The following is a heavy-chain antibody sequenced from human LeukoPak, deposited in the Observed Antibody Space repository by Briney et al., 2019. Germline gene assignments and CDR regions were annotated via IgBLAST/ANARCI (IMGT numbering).Heavy chain of an antibody. D-gene: IGHD2-2*01. V-gene: IGHV3-21*04. CDR1: GFTFSSYS. J-gene: IGHJ4*02. Sequence: GGSLRLSCAASGFTFSSYSMNWVRQAPGKGLEWVSSISSSSSYIYYADSVKGRFTISRDNAKNSLYLQMNSLRAEDTAVYYCANHASPIPAPFDYWGQGTLVTVSS. CDR3: ANHASPIPAPFDY. CDR2: ISSSSSYI.